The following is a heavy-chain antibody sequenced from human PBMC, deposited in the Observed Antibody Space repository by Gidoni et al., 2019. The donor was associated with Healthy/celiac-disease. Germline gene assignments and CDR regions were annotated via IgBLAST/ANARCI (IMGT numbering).Heavy chain of an antibody. V-gene: IGHV3-30*01. J-gene: IGHJ6*02. D-gene: IGHD2-15*01. CDR2: ISYDGSNK. CDR1: GFTFSSYS. Sequence: QVQLVESGGGVVQPGRSLRLSCAASGFTFSSYSMHWVRQAPGKGLAWVAVISYDGSNKYYADSVKGRFTISRDNSKNTLYLQMNSLRAEDTAVYYCARDTWVVVAASYYYYGMDVWGQGTTVTVSS. CDR3: ARDTWVVVAASYYYYGMDV.